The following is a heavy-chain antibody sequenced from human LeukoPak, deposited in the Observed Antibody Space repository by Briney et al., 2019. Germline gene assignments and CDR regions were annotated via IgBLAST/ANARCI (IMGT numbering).Heavy chain of an antibody. CDR1: GGSISSSSYY. Sequence: SETLSFTCTVSGGSISSSSYYWGWIRQPPGKGLECIASIYYSGSTYYNPSLKSRVTMSVDTSKNQFSLKLSSVTAADTAVYYCARDSSSWLYNWFDPWGQGTLVTVSS. D-gene: IGHD6-13*01. CDR2: IYYSGST. V-gene: IGHV4-39*07. J-gene: IGHJ5*02. CDR3: ARDSSSWLYNWFDP.